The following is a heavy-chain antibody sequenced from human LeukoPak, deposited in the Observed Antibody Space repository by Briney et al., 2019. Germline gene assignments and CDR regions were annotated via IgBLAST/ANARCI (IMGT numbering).Heavy chain of an antibody. Sequence: GGSLRLSCAASGFTFSSYAMSWVRQAPGKGLEWVSAISGSGGTTYYADSVKGRFTISRDNAKNSLYLQMNSLRAEDTAVYYCARVATMVRVPLDALDIWGQGTMVSVSS. CDR2: ISGSGGTT. V-gene: IGHV3-23*01. CDR1: GFTFSSYA. D-gene: IGHD3-10*01. CDR3: ARVATMVRVPLDALDI. J-gene: IGHJ3*02.